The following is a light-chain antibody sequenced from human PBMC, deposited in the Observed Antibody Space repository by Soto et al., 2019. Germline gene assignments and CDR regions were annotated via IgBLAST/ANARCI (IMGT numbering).Light chain of an antibody. CDR2: RAS. Sequence: VLTQSPGTLSLSPGQRVTLSCRASQNVRTNYLACYHHKPGQAPMLLIYRASTRASGIPERFSGSGSGTDFTLTISRLEPVDFAVYYCQDYGSSAWTFGEGTKVHIK. J-gene: IGKJ1*01. CDR3: QDYGSSAWT. CDR1: QNVRTNY. V-gene: IGKV3-20*01.